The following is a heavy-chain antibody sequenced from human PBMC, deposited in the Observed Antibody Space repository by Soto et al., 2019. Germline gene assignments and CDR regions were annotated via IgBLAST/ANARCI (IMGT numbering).Heavy chain of an antibody. J-gene: IGHJ4*02. V-gene: IGHV1-2*04. CDR2: INPNSGGT. CDR1: GYSFSGYY. D-gene: IGHD2-15*01. CDR3: ARASYCRGGSCYPFDY. Sequence: ASVKVSCKASGYSFSGYYIHWVRQAPGQGLEWMGWINPNSGGTNFAQKLQGWVTMTWDTSISTAYMEMSRLKSDDTVVYYCARASYCRGGSCYPFDYWGQGTLVTVSS.